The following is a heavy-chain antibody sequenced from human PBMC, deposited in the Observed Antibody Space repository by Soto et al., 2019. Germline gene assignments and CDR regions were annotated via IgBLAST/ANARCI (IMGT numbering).Heavy chain of an antibody. CDR1: GFSLSNARMG. Sequence: QVTLKESGPVLVKPTETLTLTCTVSGFSLSNARMGVSWIRQPPGKALEWLAHIFSNDEKSYSTSLKSRLTSSKDTSKSQVVLTMTNIDPVDTATYYCARIFRMDYSSLWFDPWGQGTLVTVSS. D-gene: IGHD4-4*01. CDR2: IFSNDEK. CDR3: ARIFRMDYSSLWFDP. V-gene: IGHV2-26*01. J-gene: IGHJ5*02.